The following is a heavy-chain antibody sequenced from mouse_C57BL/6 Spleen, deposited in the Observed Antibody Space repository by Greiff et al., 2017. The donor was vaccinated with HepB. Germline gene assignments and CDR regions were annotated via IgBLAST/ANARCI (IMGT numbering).Heavy chain of an antibody. CDR1: GYTFTSYW. CDR2: IHPNSGST. J-gene: IGHJ3*01. V-gene: IGHV1-64*01. Sequence: VQLQQPGAELVKPGASVKLSCKASGYTFTSYWMHWVKQSPGQGLEWIGMIHPNSGSTNYNEKFKSKATLTVDKSSSTAYMQLSSLTSEDSAVYYCARREAYYSNSFAYWGQGTLVTVSA. CDR3: ARREAYYSNSFAY. D-gene: IGHD2-5*01.